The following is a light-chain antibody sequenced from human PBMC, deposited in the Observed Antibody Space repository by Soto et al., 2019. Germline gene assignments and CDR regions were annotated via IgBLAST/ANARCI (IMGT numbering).Light chain of an antibody. CDR2: DAS. J-gene: IGKJ5*01. CDR3: QQYSSSPRT. Sequence: EIVLTQSPGILYLSPGDRATLSCRASQTISSGFLAWYQQKVGQAPRLLIYDASNRATGVPDRFSGSESGTDFSLTISRLEPEDFAVYHCQQYSSSPRTFGQGTRLEIK. CDR1: QTISSGF. V-gene: IGKV3-20*01.